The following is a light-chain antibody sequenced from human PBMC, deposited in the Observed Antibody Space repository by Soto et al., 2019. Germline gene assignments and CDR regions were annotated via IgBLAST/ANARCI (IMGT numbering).Light chain of an antibody. Sequence: EIVLTQSPGTLSLSPGERATLSCMASQSVRNFVWYQQKPGQAPRVLMSDAFPRASGTPARFSGSGSGTDFTLTISSLEPEEFAGYYCQKLVDRPMYTLGQGIILQI. V-gene: IGKV3-11*01. CDR3: QKLVDRPMYT. CDR2: DAF. CDR1: QSVRN. J-gene: IGKJ2*01.